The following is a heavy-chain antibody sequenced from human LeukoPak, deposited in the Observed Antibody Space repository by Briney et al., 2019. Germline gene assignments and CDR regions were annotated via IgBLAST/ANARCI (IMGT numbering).Heavy chain of an antibody. D-gene: IGHD2-15*01. Sequence: GASVKVSCKASGGTFSSYAISWVRQAPGQGLEWMGRIIPILGIANYAQKFQGRVTITADKSTSTAYMELSSLRSEDTAVYYCARRRQVSYYSPYAFDLWGQGTMVTVSS. CDR2: IIPILGIA. J-gene: IGHJ3*01. CDR1: GGTFSSYA. CDR3: ARRRQVSYYSPYAFDL. V-gene: IGHV1-69*04.